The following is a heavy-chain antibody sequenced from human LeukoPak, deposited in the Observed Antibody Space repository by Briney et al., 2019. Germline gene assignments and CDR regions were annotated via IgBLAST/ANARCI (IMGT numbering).Heavy chain of an antibody. V-gene: IGHV3-20*04. Sequence: PGGSLRLSCAASGFTFDDHGMNWVRQAPGKGLEWVSGITWNGGNTGYADSVRGRFTISRDNSKNTLYLQMNSLRAEDTAVYYCARERDSGYDRPFDYWGQGTLVTVSS. D-gene: IGHD5-12*01. CDR2: ITWNGGNT. CDR1: GFTFDDHG. CDR3: ARERDSGYDRPFDY. J-gene: IGHJ4*02.